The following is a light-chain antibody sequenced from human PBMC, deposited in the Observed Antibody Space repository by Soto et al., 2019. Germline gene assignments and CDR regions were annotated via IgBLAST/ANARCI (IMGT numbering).Light chain of an antibody. J-gene: IGLJ3*02. V-gene: IGLV2-23*01. CDR3: CSFAGSDTGV. CDR1: SSDVGNYNL. Sequence: QSALTQPASVSGSPGQSITISCTGTSSDVGNYNLVSWYQQHPGKAPKTIIYEGSKRPSGVSNRFSGSKSGNTASLTISGLQAEDEADYYCCSFAGSDTGVFGGGTKLTVL. CDR2: EGS.